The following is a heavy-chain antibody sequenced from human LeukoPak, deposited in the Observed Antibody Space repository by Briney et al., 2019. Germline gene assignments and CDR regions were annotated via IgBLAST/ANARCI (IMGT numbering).Heavy chain of an antibody. CDR1: GGSFSGYY. CDR2: INHSGST. Sequence: SETLSLACAFYGGSFSGYYWSWIRQPPGKGLEWIGEINHSGSTNYNPSLKSRVTISVDTSKNQFSLKVRSVTAADTAVYYCARGSMVRGLFDYWGQGTLVTVSS. D-gene: IGHD3-10*01. V-gene: IGHV4-34*01. CDR3: ARGSMVRGLFDY. J-gene: IGHJ4*02.